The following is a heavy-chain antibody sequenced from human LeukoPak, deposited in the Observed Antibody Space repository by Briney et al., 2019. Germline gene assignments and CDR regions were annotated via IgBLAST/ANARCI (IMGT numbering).Heavy chain of an antibody. CDR3: ARHRVRGVIYYYYYMDV. D-gene: IGHD3-10*01. CDR1: GFTFSSYS. Sequence: GGSLRLSCAASGFTFSSYSMNWVRQAPGKGLEWVSYISSSSSTIYYADSVKGRFTISRDNAKNSLYLQMNSLRAEDTAVYYCARHRVRGVIYYYYYMDVWGKGTTVTISS. CDR2: ISSSSSTI. V-gene: IGHV3-48*01. J-gene: IGHJ6*03.